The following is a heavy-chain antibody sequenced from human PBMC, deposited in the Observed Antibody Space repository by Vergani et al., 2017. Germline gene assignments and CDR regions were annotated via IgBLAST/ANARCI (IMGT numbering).Heavy chain of an antibody. D-gene: IGHD1-26*01. CDR3: ARDGWELLDYFYYMDV. Sequence: VQLVESGGGLVQPGGSLRLFCTASGFTFSNYWMQWVRQAPGKGLMWVSRFNSDGDSTSYSDVVKGRFTISRDNAKDTLYLQIDSLRDEDTAVYYCARDGWELLDYFYYMDVWVKGTTVTVSS. CDR2: FNSDGDST. V-gene: IGHV3-74*01. CDR1: GFTFSNYW. J-gene: IGHJ6*03.